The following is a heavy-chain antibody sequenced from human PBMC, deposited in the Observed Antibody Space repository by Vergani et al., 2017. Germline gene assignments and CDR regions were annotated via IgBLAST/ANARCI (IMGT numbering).Heavy chain of an antibody. V-gene: IGHV4-38-2*01. CDR1: GYSISSGYY. CDR2: INHSGST. Sequence: QVQLQESGPGLVKPSETLSLTCAVSGYSISSGYYWGWIRQPPGKGLEWIGEINHSGSTNYNPSLKSRVTISVDTSKNQFSLKLSSVTAADTAVYYCARFLTGTTIYYYYGMDVWGQGTTVTVSS. CDR3: ARFLTGTTIYYYYGMDV. D-gene: IGHD1-20*01. J-gene: IGHJ6*02.